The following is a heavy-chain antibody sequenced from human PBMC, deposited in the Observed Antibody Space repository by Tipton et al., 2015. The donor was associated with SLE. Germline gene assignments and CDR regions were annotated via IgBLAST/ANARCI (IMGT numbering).Heavy chain of an antibody. J-gene: IGHJ3*02. CDR3: ARGKGIAGRPGDAFDI. V-gene: IGHV4-34*01. CDR2: INQSGST. D-gene: IGHD6-6*01. Sequence: GLVKPSETLSLTCTVYGGSFSGYYWSWIRQPPGKGLEWIGEINQSGSTNYNPSLTSRGTISVDMSKKQVSLRLTSVTAADTAVYFCARGKGIAGRPGDAFDIWGQGTVITVSS. CDR1: GGSFSGYY.